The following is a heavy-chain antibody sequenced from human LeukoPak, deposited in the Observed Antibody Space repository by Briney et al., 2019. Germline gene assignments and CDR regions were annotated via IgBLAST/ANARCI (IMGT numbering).Heavy chain of an antibody. CDR3: ARLSSSWYQDWYFDL. CDR1: GGSISNYD. Sequence: SETLSLTCTVSGGSISNYDWSWIRRPAGKGLEWIGRIYTSGSTNYNPSLKSRVTMSEDTSKKQFSLKLSSVTAADTAVYYCARLSSSWYQDWYFDLWGQGTMVTVSS. V-gene: IGHV4-4*07. CDR2: IYTSGST. D-gene: IGHD6-13*01. J-gene: IGHJ3*01.